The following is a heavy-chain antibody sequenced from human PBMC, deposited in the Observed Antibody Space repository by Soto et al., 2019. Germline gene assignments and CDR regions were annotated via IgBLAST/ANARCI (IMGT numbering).Heavy chain of an antibody. CDR2: IYPSVST. V-gene: IGHV4-4*02. J-gene: IGHJ4*02. D-gene: IGHD4-17*01. Sequence: QVQLQESGPGLVKPSGTLSLTCAVSGGSIGSSNWWSWVRQHPGQGLVWIGEIYPSVSTNYNPFLKSRVTISVAKSKTQFSLKLSSVTAADTAVYYGAGGSVTVTTSYYFAYLGQGTLVTVSS. CDR1: GGSIGSSNW. CDR3: AGGSVTVTTSYYFAY.